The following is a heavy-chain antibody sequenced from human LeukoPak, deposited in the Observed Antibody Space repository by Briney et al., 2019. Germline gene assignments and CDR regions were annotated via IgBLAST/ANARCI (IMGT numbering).Heavy chain of an antibody. D-gene: IGHD2-2*01. J-gene: IGHJ5*02. Sequence: HPGRSLRLSCAASGFTFDDYAMHWVRQAPGKGLEWVSGISWNSGSIGYADSVKGRFTISRDNAKNSLYLQMNSLRAEDTALYYCAKDRLRDYCSSISCSTNWFDPWGQGTLVTVSS. CDR2: ISWNSGSI. CDR3: AKDRLRDYCSSISCSTNWFDP. V-gene: IGHV3-9*01. CDR1: GFTFDDYA.